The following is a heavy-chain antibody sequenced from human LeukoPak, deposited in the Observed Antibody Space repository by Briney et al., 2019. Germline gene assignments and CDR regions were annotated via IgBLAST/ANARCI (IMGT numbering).Heavy chain of an antibody. Sequence: GGSLRLSCAASGFTFSSYSMNWVRQAPGKGLEWVSSISSSSSYIYYADSVKGRFTISRDNSKNTLYLQMNSLRAEDTAVYYCAREGEMATLRAFDIWGQGTMVTVSS. D-gene: IGHD5-24*01. CDR1: GFTFSSYS. V-gene: IGHV3-21*01. CDR3: AREGEMATLRAFDI. J-gene: IGHJ3*02. CDR2: ISSSSSYI.